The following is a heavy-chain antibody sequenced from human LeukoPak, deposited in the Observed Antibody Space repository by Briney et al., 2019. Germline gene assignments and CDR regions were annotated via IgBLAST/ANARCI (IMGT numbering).Heavy chain of an antibody. V-gene: IGHV4-34*01. CDR2: INHSGST. Sequence: SETLSLTCAVYGGSFIGYYWSWIRQPPGKGLEWIGEINHSGSTNYNPSLKSRVTISVDTSKNQFSLKLSSVTAADTAVYYCARVPRSYYYYYYMDVWGKGTTVTVSS. CDR3: ARVPRSYYYYYYMDV. J-gene: IGHJ6*03. CDR1: GGSFIGYY.